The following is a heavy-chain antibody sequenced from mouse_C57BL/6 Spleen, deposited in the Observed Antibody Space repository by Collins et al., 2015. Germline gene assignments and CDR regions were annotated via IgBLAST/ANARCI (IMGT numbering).Heavy chain of an antibody. CDR2: IYPGSGST. CDR1: GYTFTSYW. Sequence: QVQLQQPGAELVKPGASVKMSCKASGYTFTSYWITWVKQRPGQGLEWIGDIYPGSGSTNYNEKFKSKATLTVDTSSSTTYMQLSSLTSEDSAVYYCAKEGVYYYGSSDYWGQGTTLTVSS. J-gene: IGHJ2*01. D-gene: IGHD1-1*01. CDR3: AKEGVYYYGSSDY. V-gene: IGHV1-55*01.